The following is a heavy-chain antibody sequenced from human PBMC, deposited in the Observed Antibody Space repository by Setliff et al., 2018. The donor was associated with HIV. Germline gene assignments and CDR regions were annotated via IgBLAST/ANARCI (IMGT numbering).Heavy chain of an antibody. Sequence: PSETLSLTCAVYGGSFSGYYWNWIRQPPGKGLEWIGEIIHSGGTNYNPSLKSRVTISVDTSKNQFSLKLSSVTAAETAVYYCATCSVGWSREEHPRPDGAFHIWGQGSMVTVSS. J-gene: IGHJ3*02. CDR2: IIHSGGT. V-gene: IGHV4-34*12. CDR1: GGSFSGYY. D-gene: IGHD3-3*01. CDR3: ATCSVGWSREEHPRPDGAFHI.